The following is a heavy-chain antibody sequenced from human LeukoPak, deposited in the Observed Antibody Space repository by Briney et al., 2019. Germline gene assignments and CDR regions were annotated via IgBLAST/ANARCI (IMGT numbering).Heavy chain of an antibody. CDR1: GGSISSYY. CDR2: IYYSGST. V-gene: IGHV4-59*01. CDR3: ARSFAYYYYDNSGTWDAFDI. Sequence: SETLSLTCTVSGGSISSYYWHWIRQPPGKGLEWIGYIYYSGSTNYNPYLKSRVTISVDTSKIQFSLRLTSVTAADTAVYYCARSFAYYYYDNSGTWDAFDIWGQGTMVTVSS. D-gene: IGHD3-22*01. J-gene: IGHJ3*02.